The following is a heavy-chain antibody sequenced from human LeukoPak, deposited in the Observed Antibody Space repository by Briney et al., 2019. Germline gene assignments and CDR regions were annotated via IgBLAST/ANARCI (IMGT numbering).Heavy chain of an antibody. V-gene: IGHV3-11*06. Sequence: PGGSLRLSCAASGFTFSDYYMSWIRQAPGKGLEWVSYISSSSSYTNYADSVKGRFTISRDNAKNSLYLQMNSLRAEDTAVYYCARVVLWFGESHGMDVWGNGTPVTVSS. D-gene: IGHD3-10*01. CDR2: ISSSSSYT. J-gene: IGHJ6*04. CDR1: GFTFSDYY. CDR3: ARVVLWFGESHGMDV.